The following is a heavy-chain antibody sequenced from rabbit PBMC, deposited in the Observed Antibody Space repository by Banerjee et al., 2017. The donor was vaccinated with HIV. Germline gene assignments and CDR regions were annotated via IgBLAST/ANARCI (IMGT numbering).Heavy chain of an antibody. D-gene: IGHD1-1*01. J-gene: IGHJ4*01. V-gene: IGHV1S45*01. CDR2: INIVTGKS. Sequence: EQLKESGGGLVQPGGSLKLSCKGSGFDFSTYYMSWVRQAPGKGLEWIACINIVTGKSVYASWAKGRFIMSRTSSTTVTLQMTSLTAADTATYFCARDLVAVIGWNFNLWGPGTLVTVS. CDR3: ARDLVAVIGWNFNL. CDR1: GFDFSTYYM.